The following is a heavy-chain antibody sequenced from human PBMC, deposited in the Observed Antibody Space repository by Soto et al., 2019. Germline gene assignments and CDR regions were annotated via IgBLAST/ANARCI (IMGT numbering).Heavy chain of an antibody. Sequence: PXATLSLTCAVCGGSFSGYYWSGIRQPPGKGLEWIGEINHSGSTNYNPSLKSRVTISVDTSKNQFSLKLSSVTAADTAVYYCARAIAAAGMGYYYYYYGMDVWAQGTTVTVSS. J-gene: IGHJ6*02. CDR2: INHSGST. CDR3: ARAIAAAGMGYYYYYYGMDV. D-gene: IGHD6-13*01. V-gene: IGHV4-34*01. CDR1: GGSFSGYY.